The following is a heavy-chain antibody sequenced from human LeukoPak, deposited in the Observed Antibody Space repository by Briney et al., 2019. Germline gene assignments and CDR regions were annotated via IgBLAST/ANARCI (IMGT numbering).Heavy chain of an antibody. CDR2: ISYSGST. CDR3: ARHAGGIAAAGTRPFDY. Sequence: AETPCLTCTVSGASLSSSTYYWGWSRQPPGNGLEWVVSISYSGSTYYSPSLKSRVTMSVDTSKNQFSLKLSAVTAADTAVYCCARHAGGIAAAGTRPFDYWGQGTLVTVPS. V-gene: IGHV4-39*01. D-gene: IGHD6-13*01. CDR1: GASLSSSTYY. J-gene: IGHJ4*02.